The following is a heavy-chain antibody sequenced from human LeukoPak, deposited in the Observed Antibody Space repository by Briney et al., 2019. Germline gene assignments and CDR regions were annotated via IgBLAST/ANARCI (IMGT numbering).Heavy chain of an antibody. CDR3: ARISHSGSYYADY. J-gene: IGHJ4*02. V-gene: IGHV4-39*01. CDR1: GGSISSSSYF. CDR2: IYYTGST. Sequence: PSETLSLTCTVSGGSISSSSYFWGWIRQPPGKGLDWLGSIYYTGSTYYNPSLKSRVTISVDTSKNQFSLKLSSVTAADTAVYYCARISHSGSYYADYWGQGTLVTVSS. D-gene: IGHD1-26*01.